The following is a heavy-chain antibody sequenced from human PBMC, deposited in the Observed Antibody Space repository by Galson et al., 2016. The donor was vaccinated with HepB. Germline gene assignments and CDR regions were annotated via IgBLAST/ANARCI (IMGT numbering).Heavy chain of an antibody. CDR3: TRDGYNHIAFDI. CDR1: GFTLSTYA. J-gene: IGHJ3*02. CDR2: SSGTGATT. D-gene: IGHD5-24*01. V-gene: IGHV3-23*01. Sequence: SLRLSCAASGFTLSTYAMSWVRQAPGKGLEWVSSSSGTGATTYYADSVKGRFTISRDNLRNTLYLQLDSLRAEDTALYYCTRDGYNHIAFDICGRGKMVTFAS.